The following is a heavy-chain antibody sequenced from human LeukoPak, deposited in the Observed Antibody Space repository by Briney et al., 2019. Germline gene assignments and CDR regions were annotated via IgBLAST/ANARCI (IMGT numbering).Heavy chain of an antibody. D-gene: IGHD3-16*01. CDR2: INHSGST. CDR3: ARRGRYYYYYYGMDV. J-gene: IGHJ6*04. V-gene: IGHV4-34*01. CDR1: GGSFSGYY. Sequence: KPSETLSLTCAVYGGSFSGYYWSWIRQPPGKGLEWIGEINHSGSTNYNPSLKSRVTISVDTSKNQFSLKLSSVTDADTAVYYCARRGRYYYYYYGMDVWGKGTTVTVSS.